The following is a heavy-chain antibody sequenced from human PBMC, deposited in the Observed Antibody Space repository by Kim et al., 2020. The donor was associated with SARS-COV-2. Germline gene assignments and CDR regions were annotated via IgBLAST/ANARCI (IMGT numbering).Heavy chain of an antibody. CDR3: ARAGAMVREGYFDY. J-gene: IGHJ4*02. D-gene: IGHD3-10*01. CDR2: IYYSGST. V-gene: IGHV4-30-2*01. Sequence: SETLSLTCAVSGCSISSGGYSWSWIRQPPGKGLEWIGYIYYSGSTYYNPSLKSRVTISVDRSKNQFSLKLSSVTAADTAVYYCARAGAMVREGYFDYWGQGPLVTVSS. CDR1: GCSISSGGYS.